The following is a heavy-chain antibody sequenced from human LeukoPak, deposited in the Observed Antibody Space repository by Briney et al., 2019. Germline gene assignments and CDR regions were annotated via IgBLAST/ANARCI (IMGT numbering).Heavy chain of an antibody. Sequence: SVKVSCKASGYTFTSFGISWVRQAPGQGLEWMGRIIPSLGITNYAQKIQGRVTITADKSTSTAYMELSSLRSDDTAVFYCVRLHPTVAWGQGTLVTVSS. J-gene: IGHJ5*02. CDR1: GYTFTSFG. CDR3: VRLHPTVA. D-gene: IGHD6-19*01. V-gene: IGHV1-69*04. CDR2: IIPSLGIT.